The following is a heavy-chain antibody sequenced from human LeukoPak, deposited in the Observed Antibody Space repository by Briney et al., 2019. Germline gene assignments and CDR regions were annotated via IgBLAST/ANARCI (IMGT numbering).Heavy chain of an antibody. D-gene: IGHD2-15*01. Sequence: QPGGSLRLPCAASGFTFSSYAMSWVRQAPGGGLEWVSAISGSGDTTYHADSVKGRFTISRDNSENRLSLQMDSLRAEDTAVYFCAKDTTAWWYHRAYMDVWGKGTTVTVSS. CDR3: AKDTTAWWYHRAYMDV. CDR1: GFTFSSYA. CDR2: ISGSGDTT. V-gene: IGHV3-23*01. J-gene: IGHJ6*03.